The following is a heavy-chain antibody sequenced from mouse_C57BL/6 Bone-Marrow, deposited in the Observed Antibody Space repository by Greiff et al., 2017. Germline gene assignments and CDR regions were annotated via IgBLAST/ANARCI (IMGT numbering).Heavy chain of an antibody. J-gene: IGHJ4*01. Sequence: VQLVESGPGMVAPSQSLSITCTVSGFSLTSYDISWVRQPPGKGLEWLGVIWTGGGTNYNSALKSRLSISKDNSKSQVFLKMNSLQTDDTARYDCARRNYSNSYAIDYWGQGTSVTVSS. CDR2: IWTGGGT. CDR3: ARRNYSNSYAIDY. CDR1: GFSLTSYD. V-gene: IGHV2-9-1*01. D-gene: IGHD2-5*01.